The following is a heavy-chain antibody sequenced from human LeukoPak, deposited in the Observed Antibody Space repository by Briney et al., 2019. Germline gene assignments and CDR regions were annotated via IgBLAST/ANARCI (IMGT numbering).Heavy chain of an antibody. D-gene: IGHD5-24*01. CDR3: TRDQMNY. CDR1: EFTVSSNY. V-gene: IGHV3-53*01. J-gene: IGHJ4*02. Sequence: GGSLRLSCTASEFTVSSNYMLWVRQAPGKGLEWVSLIFSNGDTHYADCVKGRFTISIDSSKNMVYLQMNSLRVGDTGMYYCTRDQMNYWGQGTLVTVSS. CDR2: IFSNGDT.